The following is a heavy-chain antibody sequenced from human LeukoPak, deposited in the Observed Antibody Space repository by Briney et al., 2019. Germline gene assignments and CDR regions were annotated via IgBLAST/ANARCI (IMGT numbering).Heavy chain of an antibody. CDR1: GFTFSSYG. J-gene: IGHJ4*02. CDR3: AKDRGKQWLVPLGDF. CDR2: IWYDGSNK. D-gene: IGHD6-19*01. V-gene: IGHV3-33*06. Sequence: GGSLRLSCAASGFTFSSYGMHWVRQAPGKGLEWVAVIWYDGSNKYYADSVKGRFTISRDNSKNTLYLQMNGLRAEDTAVYYCAKDRGKQWLVPLGDFWGQGNLVTVSS.